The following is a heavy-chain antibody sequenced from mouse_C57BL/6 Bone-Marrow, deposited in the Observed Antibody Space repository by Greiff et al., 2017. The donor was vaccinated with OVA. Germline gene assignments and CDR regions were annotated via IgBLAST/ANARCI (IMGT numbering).Heavy chain of an antibody. J-gene: IGHJ1*03. CDR3: ARDADYYGSSSYWYFDV. CDR1: GFTFSDFY. D-gene: IGHD1-1*01. V-gene: IGHV7-1*01. CDR2: SRNNANDYTT. Sequence: EVQGVESGGGLVQSGRSLRLSCATSGFTFSDFYMEWVRQAPGKGLEWIAASRNNANDYTTEYSSSVKGRFIVSRATSPSILYLQMNALRAEDTAIDDCARDADYYGSSSYWYFDVWGTGTTVTVSS.